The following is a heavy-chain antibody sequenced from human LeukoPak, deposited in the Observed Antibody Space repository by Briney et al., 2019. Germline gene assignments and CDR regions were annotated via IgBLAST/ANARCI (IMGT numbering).Heavy chain of an antibody. D-gene: IGHD3-3*01. Sequence: GASVKVSCKASGYTFTGYYMHWVRQAPGQGLEWMGRINPNSGGTNYAQKFQGRVTMTRDTSISTAYMELRRLRSDDTAVYYCARDKLTITPTSNNWFDPWGQGTLVTVSS. V-gene: IGHV1-2*06. CDR3: ARDKLTITPTSNNWFDP. J-gene: IGHJ5*02. CDR1: GYTFTGYY. CDR2: INPNSGGT.